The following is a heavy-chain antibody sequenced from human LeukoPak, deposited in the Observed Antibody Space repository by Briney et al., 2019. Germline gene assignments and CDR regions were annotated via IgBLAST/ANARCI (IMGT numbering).Heavy chain of an antibody. CDR2: ISGSGDST. D-gene: IGHD6-13*01. CDR1: GFTFSTYG. CDR3: AKDWILSSSWYVGWFDP. Sequence: GGSLRLSCAGSGFTFSTYGMSWVRQAPNKGLEWLSTISGSGDSTYYADSVKGRFTISRDNSKNTLFLQMNSLRAEDTAVYYCAKDWILSSSWYVGWFDPWGQGTLVTVSS. J-gene: IGHJ5*02. V-gene: IGHV3-23*01.